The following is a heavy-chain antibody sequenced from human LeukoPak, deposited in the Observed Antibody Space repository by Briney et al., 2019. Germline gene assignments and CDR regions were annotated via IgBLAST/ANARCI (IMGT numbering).Heavy chain of an antibody. CDR1: GGSISSYY. CDR3: ARGAAGLFDP. V-gene: IGHV4-59*08. CDR2: IYYSGST. D-gene: IGHD6-13*01. J-gene: IGHJ5*02. Sequence: SETLSLTCTVSGGSISSYYWSWIRQPPGKGLEWIGYIYYSGSTNYNPSLKSRVTISVDTSKNQFSLKLSCGNAAETAGYYCARGAAGLFDPWGQGTLVTVSS.